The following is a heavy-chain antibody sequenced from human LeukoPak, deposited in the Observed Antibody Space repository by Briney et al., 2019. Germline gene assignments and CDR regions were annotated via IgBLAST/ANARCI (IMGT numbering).Heavy chain of an antibody. CDR3: AREYSSSQDFDY. CDR2: INPNSGGT. V-gene: IGHV1-2*02. Sequence: ASVKVSCKVSGYTLTELSMHWVRQAPGKGLEWMGWINPNSGGTNYAQKFQGRVTMTRDTSISTAYMELSRLRSDDTAVYYCAREYSSSQDFDYWGQGTLVTVSS. D-gene: IGHD6-13*01. J-gene: IGHJ4*02. CDR1: GYTLTELS.